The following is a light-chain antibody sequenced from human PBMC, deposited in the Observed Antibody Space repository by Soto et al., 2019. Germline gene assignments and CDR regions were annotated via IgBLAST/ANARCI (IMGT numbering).Light chain of an antibody. Sequence: EIVLTQSPGTLSLSPGERATLSCRTSQSVSTFLAWYQQKPGQAPRLLLYDASNRATGIPARFSGTGSGTDFTLTIGSLEPEDFAVYYCQQRTNWPLTFGGGTKVEIK. CDR3: QQRTNWPLT. J-gene: IGKJ4*01. CDR2: DAS. V-gene: IGKV3-11*01. CDR1: QSVSTF.